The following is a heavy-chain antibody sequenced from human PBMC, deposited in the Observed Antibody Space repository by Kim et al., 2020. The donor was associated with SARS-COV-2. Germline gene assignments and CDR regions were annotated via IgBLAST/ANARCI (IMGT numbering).Heavy chain of an antibody. V-gene: IGHV3-64*01. Sequence: ANSVKGRLTISEDNSKNTLYLQMGSLRAGDMAVYYCAGFGYYDTWGGMDVWGQGTTVTVSS. D-gene: IGHD3-22*01. J-gene: IGHJ6*02. CDR3: AGFGYYDTWGGMDV.